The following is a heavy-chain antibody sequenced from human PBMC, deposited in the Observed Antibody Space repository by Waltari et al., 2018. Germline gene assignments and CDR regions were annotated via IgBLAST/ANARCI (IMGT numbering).Heavy chain of an antibody. CDR3: AINKKSDQQLTGA. J-gene: IGHJ4*02. CDR2: IRYDGSNK. V-gene: IGHV3-30*02. CDR1: GFTFSSYA. D-gene: IGHD6-13*01. Sequence: QVQLVESGGGVVQPGGSLRLSCAASGFTFSSYAMHWVRQAPGKGLEWVAFIRYDGSNKNYADSVKGRFTISRDNSKNTLYLQMNSLRAEDTAVYYYAINKKSDQQLTGAWGQGTLVTVSS.